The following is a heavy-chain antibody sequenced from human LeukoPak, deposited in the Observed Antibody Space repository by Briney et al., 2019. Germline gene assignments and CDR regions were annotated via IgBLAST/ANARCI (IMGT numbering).Heavy chain of an antibody. CDR2: IKSKSDGGTT. CDR3: TPTYYYDSSGYYY. D-gene: IGHD3-22*01. J-gene: IGHJ4*02. CDR1: GFTFDDYG. V-gene: IGHV3-15*01. Sequence: GGSLRLSCAASGFTFDDYGMSWVRQAPGKGLEWVGRIKSKSDGGTTDYAAPVKGRFTISRDDSKNTLYLQMNSLKTEDTAVYYCTPTYYYDSSGYYYWGQGTLVTVSS.